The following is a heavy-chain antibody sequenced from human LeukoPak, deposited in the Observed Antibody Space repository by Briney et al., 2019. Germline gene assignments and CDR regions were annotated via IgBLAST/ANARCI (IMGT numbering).Heavy chain of an antibody. CDR2: IRYDGSNK. D-gene: IGHD3-16*02. Sequence: GGSLRLSCAASGFTFSSYGMHWVRQATGKGLEWVAFIRYDGSNKYYADSVKGRFTISRDNSKNTLYLQMNSLRAEDTAVYYCAKADEYYDYVWGSYRPHKFDYWGQGTLVAVSS. J-gene: IGHJ4*02. V-gene: IGHV3-30*02. CDR1: GFTFSSYG. CDR3: AKADEYYDYVWGSYRPHKFDY.